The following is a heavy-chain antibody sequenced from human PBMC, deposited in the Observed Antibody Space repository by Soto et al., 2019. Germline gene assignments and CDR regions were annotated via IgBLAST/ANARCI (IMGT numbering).Heavy chain of an antibody. V-gene: IGHV1-2*04. CDR2: INPNSGGT. CDR1: GYTFTGYY. Sequence: ASVKVSCKASGYTFTGYYMHWVRQAPGQELEWMGWINPNSGGTNYAQKFQGWVTMTRDTSISTAYMELSRLRSDDTAVYYCARNYDILTGFDYWGQGTLVTVSS. J-gene: IGHJ4*02. D-gene: IGHD3-9*01. CDR3: ARNYDILTGFDY.